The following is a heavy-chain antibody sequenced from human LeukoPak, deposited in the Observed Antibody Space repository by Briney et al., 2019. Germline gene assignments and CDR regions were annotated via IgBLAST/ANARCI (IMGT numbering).Heavy chain of an antibody. CDR2: IWYDGSNK. J-gene: IGHJ4*02. CDR1: GFTFSIYG. Sequence: GGSLRLSCAASGFTFSIYGMHWVRQAPGKGLEWVALIWYDGSNKYYGDSVKGRFTISRDNSKNTLYLEMNSLRAEDAAVYYCARDGGRPYYYGSGSPYYFDSWGQGTLVTVSS. CDR3: ARDGGRPYYYGSGSPYYFDS. D-gene: IGHD3-10*01. V-gene: IGHV3-33*01.